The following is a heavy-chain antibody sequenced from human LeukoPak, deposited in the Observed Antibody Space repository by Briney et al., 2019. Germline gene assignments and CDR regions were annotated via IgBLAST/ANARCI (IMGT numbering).Heavy chain of an antibody. D-gene: IGHD6-19*01. Sequence: SVKVSCKASGGGLRNYAITWVRQAPGQGLEWMGRIIPSIGSSNYVPKFQGRFTVTADKSTSTVFIELSNLRSEDTAVYFCGRDRGSGWNKAIDYWGQGTLVTVSS. J-gene: IGHJ4*02. V-gene: IGHV1-69*04. CDR2: IIPSIGSS. CDR1: GGGLRNYA. CDR3: GRDRGSGWNKAIDY.